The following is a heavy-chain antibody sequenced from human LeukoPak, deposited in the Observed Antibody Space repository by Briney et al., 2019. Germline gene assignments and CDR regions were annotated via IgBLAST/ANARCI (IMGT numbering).Heavy chain of an antibody. V-gene: IGHV1-69*05. CDR1: GGTFSSYA. CDR3: ARGFDSGWYGPNNWFDP. J-gene: IGHJ5*02. CDR2: IIPIFGTA. D-gene: IGHD6-19*01. Sequence: GSSVKVSCKASGGTFSSYAISWVRQAPGQGLEWMGGIIPIFGTANYAQKFQGRVTMTTDTSTSTAYMELRSLRSDDTAVYYCARGFDSGWYGPNNWFDPWGQGTLVTVSS.